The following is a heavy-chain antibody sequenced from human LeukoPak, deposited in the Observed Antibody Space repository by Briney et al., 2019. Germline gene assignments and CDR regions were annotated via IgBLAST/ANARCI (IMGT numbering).Heavy chain of an antibody. J-gene: IGHJ4*02. D-gene: IGHD1-26*01. Sequence: PSETLSLTCAVYGGSFSGYYWSWTRQPPGKGLEWIGEINHSGSTNYNPSLKSRVTISVDTSKNQFSLKLSSVTAADTAVYYCARGASWYYRGYFDYWGQGTLVTVSS. CDR1: GGSFSGYY. V-gene: IGHV4-34*01. CDR3: ARGASWYYRGYFDY. CDR2: INHSGST.